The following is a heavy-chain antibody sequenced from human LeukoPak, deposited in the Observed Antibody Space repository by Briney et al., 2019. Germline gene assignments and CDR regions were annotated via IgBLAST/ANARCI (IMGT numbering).Heavy chain of an antibody. D-gene: IGHD4-17*01. CDR2: MNPNSGNT. J-gene: IGHJ6*03. V-gene: IGHV1-8*01. Sequence: ASVKASCKASGYTFTSYDINWVRQATGQGLEWMGWMNPNSGNTYYSQKLQGRVTMTTDTSTSTAYMELRSLRSDDTAVYFCAKTTVTSEEYFYYYMDVWGKGTTVTVSS. CDR1: GYTFTSYD. CDR3: AKTTVTSEEYFYYYMDV.